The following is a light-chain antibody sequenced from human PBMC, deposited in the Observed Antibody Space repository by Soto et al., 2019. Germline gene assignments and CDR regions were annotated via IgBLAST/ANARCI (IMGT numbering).Light chain of an antibody. CDR3: QHRWNWAYG. Sequence: EIVLTQSPATLSLSPGERATLACRASESVNNFLAWYQQKPGQAPRLLIYDASNRATGVPARFSGSGSGTDFTLNISTLESEDVAVYDCQHRWNWAYGFGQGTKLEI. CDR2: DAS. V-gene: IGKV3-11*01. CDR1: ESVNNF. J-gene: IGKJ2*03.